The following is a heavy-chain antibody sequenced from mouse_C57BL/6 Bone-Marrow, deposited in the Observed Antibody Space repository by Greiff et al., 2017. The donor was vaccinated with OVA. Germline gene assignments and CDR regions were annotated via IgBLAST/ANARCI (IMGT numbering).Heavy chain of an antibody. J-gene: IGHJ1*03. Sequence: VQLKQPGTELVKPGASVKLSCKASGYTFTIYWMHWVKQRPGQGLEWIGNINPSNGGTNYNEKFKSKATLTVDKSSSTAYMQLSSLTSEDSAVYYCAREGDWDEWDWYFDVWGTGTTVTVSS. D-gene: IGHD4-1*01. V-gene: IGHV1-53*01. CDR2: INPSNGGT. CDR3: AREGDWDEWDWYFDV. CDR1: GYTFTIYW.